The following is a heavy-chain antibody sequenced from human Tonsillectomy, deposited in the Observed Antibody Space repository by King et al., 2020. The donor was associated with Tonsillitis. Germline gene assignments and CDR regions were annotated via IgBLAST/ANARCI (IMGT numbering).Heavy chain of an antibody. Sequence: VQLVESGGGLVQPGGSLRISCLASGFIFNNYGMHWVRQAPGKGLEFISAIGGDGSRTYYADSVKGRFIVSRDNSRNTLYLEMTSVRPEDTAVYYCVKRWCAYDFDYWGQGTLVTVSS. CDR2: IGGDGSRT. CDR1: GFIFNNYG. V-gene: IGHV3-64D*08. D-gene: IGHD5-12*01. J-gene: IGHJ4*02. CDR3: VKRWCAYDFDY.